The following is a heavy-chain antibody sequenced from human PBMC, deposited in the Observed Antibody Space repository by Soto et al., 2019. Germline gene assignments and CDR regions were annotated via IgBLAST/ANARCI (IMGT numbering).Heavy chain of an antibody. Sequence: GGSLRLSCAASGFTFSSYAMSWVRQTPGKGLEWVSTISGSAGKTYSADSVKGRFTISRDNSKKTLYLQMNSLRVDDTAVYYCAKFTTQRSWFDPWGQGTLVTVSS. CDR3: AKFTTQRSWFDP. J-gene: IGHJ5*02. V-gene: IGHV3-23*01. CDR2: ISGSAGKT. CDR1: GFTFSSYA. D-gene: IGHD2-2*01.